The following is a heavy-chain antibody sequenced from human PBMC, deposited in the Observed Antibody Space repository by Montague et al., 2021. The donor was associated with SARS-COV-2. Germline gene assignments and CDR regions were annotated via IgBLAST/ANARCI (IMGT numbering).Heavy chain of an antibody. V-gene: IGHV4-59*01. Sequence: SETRSLTCTVSGGSISSYYWSWIRQPPGKGLEWIGYIYYSGSTNYNPSLKSRVTISVDTSKNQFSLKLSSVTAADTAVYYCARENNWSLNGWFDPWGQGTLVTVSS. D-gene: IGHD1-20*01. CDR3: ARENNWSLNGWFDP. J-gene: IGHJ5*02. CDR2: IYYSGST. CDR1: GGSISSYY.